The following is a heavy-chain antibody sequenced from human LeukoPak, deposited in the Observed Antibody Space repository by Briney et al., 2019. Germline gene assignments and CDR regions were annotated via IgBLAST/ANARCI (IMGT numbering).Heavy chain of an antibody. Sequence: GGSLRLSCAASGFTFSGSAMSWVRQAPGEGLEWVSLISYSGANSYYTDSVRGRFTISSDNSKDPLFLQMNSLRAEDTAIYDCARDMQLSTWGRGTMVTVSS. CDR1: GFTFSGSA. V-gene: IGHV3-23*01. J-gene: IGHJ3*01. CDR2: ISYSGANS. D-gene: IGHD3-16*02. CDR3: ARDMQLST.